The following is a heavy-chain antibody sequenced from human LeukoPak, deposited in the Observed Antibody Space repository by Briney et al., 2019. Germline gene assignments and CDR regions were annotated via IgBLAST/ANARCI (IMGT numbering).Heavy chain of an antibody. CDR3: ARSGDILTARFDY. V-gene: IGHV3-33*01. CDR2: IWYDGSNK. D-gene: IGHD3-9*01. Sequence: GGSLRLSCAASGFTFSSYGMHWVRQAPGKGLEWVAVIWYDGSNKYYADSVKGRFTISRDNSKNTLYLQMNSLRAEDTAVYYCARSGDILTARFDYWGQGTLVTVSS. CDR1: GFTFSSYG. J-gene: IGHJ4*02.